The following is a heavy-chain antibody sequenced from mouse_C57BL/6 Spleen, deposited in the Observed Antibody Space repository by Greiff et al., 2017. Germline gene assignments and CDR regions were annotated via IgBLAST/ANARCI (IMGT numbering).Heavy chain of an antibody. CDR3: TRNYGSSYPFAY. V-gene: IGHV1-15*01. J-gene: IGHJ3*01. CDR2: IDPETGGT. D-gene: IGHD1-1*01. Sequence: VNLQESGAELVRPGASVTLSCKASGYTFTDYEMHWVKQTPVHGLEWIGAIDPETGGTAYNQKFKGKAILTADKSSSTAYMELRSLTSEDSAVYYCTRNYGSSYPFAYWGQGTLVTVSA. CDR1: GYTFTDYE.